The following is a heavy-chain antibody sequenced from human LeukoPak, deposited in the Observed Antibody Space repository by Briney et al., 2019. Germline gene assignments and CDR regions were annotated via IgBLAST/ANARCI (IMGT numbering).Heavy chain of an antibody. CDR3: AREYSAFDY. CDR2: INHSGST. CDR1: GGSFSGYY. J-gene: IGHJ4*02. D-gene: IGHD5-18*01. V-gene: IGHV4-34*01. Sequence: SETLSLTCAVYGGSFSGYYWSWIRQPPGKGLEWIGEINHSGSTNYNPSLKSRVTISVDTSKNQFSLRLSSVTAADTAVYYCAREYSAFDYWGQGALVTVSS.